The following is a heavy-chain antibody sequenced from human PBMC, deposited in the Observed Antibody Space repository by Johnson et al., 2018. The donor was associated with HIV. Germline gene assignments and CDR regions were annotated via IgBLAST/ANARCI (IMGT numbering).Heavy chain of an antibody. D-gene: IGHD5-24*01. J-gene: IGHJ3*02. CDR3: ARDDGDAFDI. CDR2: ISYDGSNK. V-gene: IGHV3-30*04. CDR1: GFTFSSYA. Sequence: QVQLVESGGGVVQPGMSLRLSCAASGFTFSSYAMHWVRQAPGKGLEWVAVISYDGSNKYYADSVKGRFTISRDNSKNTLYLQMNSLRAEDTAVYYCARDDGDAFDIWGQGTMVTVSS.